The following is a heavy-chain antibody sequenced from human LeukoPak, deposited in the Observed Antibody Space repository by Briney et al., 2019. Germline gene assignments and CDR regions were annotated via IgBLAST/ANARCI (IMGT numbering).Heavy chain of an antibody. V-gene: IGHV3-23*01. Sequence: GGSLRLSCAASGFTFSSYGMSWVRQAPGKGLEWVSAISGSGGSTYYADSVKGRFTISRDNSKNTLYLQMNSLRAEDTAVYYCAKDIVIMVRGFDYWGQGTLVTVSS. CDR2: ISGSGGST. CDR1: GFTFSSYG. D-gene: IGHD3-10*01. J-gene: IGHJ4*02. CDR3: AKDIVIMVRGFDY.